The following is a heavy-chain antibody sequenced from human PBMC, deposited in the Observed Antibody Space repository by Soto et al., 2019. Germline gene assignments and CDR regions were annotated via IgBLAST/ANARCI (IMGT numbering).Heavy chain of an antibody. Sequence: QVPLVQSGAEVKKPGASVKVSCKASGYTFTSYGISWVRQAPGQGLEWMGWISAYNGNTNYAQKLQGRVTMTTDTSTSTAYMELRSLRSDDTAVYYCAGSRVVVAVPIQFDYRGQGTLVTVSS. J-gene: IGHJ4*02. V-gene: IGHV1-18*01. D-gene: IGHD2-15*01. CDR2: ISAYNGNT. CDR1: GYTFTSYG. CDR3: AGSRVVVAVPIQFDY.